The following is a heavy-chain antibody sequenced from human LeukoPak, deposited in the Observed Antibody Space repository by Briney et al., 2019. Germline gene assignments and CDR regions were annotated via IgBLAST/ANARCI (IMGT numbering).Heavy chain of an antibody. CDR1: GFTFSTYG. Sequence: GGSLILSCSASGFTFSTYGMQWVRQTPGKGLEWVAVIVSDGGRAHYGDSVRGRFTISRDNSKNTLYLQMNSLRAEDTAVYYCARDSITEDNSLDYWGRGILVNVSS. D-gene: IGHD7-27*01. J-gene: IGHJ4*02. CDR3: ARDSITEDNSLDY. CDR2: IVSDGGRA. V-gene: IGHV3-33*05.